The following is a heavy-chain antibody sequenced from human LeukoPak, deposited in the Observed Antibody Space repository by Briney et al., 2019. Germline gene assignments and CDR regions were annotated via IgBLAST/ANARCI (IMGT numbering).Heavy chain of an antibody. D-gene: IGHD3-22*01. V-gene: IGHV1-2*02. CDR1: GYTLTGYY. J-gene: IGHJ4*02. CDR2: INPNSGGT. Sequence: ASVKVSCKASGYTLTGYYMHWVRQAPGQGREWMGWINPNSGGTNYAQKFQGRVTMTRDTSISTAYMELSRLRSDDTAVYYCSKVSGYYDSSGCPFFDYWGQGTLVTVSS. CDR3: SKVSGYYDSSGCPFFDY.